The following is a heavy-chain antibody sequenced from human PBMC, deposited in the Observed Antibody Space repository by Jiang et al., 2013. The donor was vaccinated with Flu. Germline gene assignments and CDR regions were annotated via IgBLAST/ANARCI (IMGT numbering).Heavy chain of an antibody. V-gene: IGHV1-3*01. Sequence: KFQGRVTITRDTSASTAYMELSSLRSEDTAVYYCARTDSITIFGVVIRGTPPFDYWGQGTLVTVSS. J-gene: IGHJ4*02. CDR3: ARTDSITIFGVVIRGTPPFDY. D-gene: IGHD3-3*01.